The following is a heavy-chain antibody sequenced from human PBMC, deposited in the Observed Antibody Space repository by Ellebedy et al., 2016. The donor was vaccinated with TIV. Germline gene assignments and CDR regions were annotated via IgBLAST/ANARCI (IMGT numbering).Heavy chain of an antibody. J-gene: IGHJ4*02. CDR1: RFTLSDYY. CDR3: ARPDY. CDR2: INPNSGGT. V-gene: IGHV1-2*02. Sequence: ASVKVSXKASRFTLSDYYMHWVRQAPGQGLEWMGWINPNSGGTNYAQKFQGRVTMTTDTSTSTAYMELRSLRSDDTAVYYCARPDYWGQGTLVTVSS.